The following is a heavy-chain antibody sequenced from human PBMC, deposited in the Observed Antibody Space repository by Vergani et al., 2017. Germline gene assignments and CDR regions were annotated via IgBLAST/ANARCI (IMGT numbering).Heavy chain of an antibody. CDR2: ISWDASAA. D-gene: IGHD3-9*01. V-gene: IGHV3-43D*04. CDR1: GFTFDDYA. J-gene: IGHJ4*02. CDR3: AKGQVGYFDWGYFDN. Sequence: EVKLVESGGRVVRPGESLRLSCVASGFTFDDYAIHWVRQAPGKGLEWISLISWDASAAYYADSVRGRFKISRDNSENALFLQMNSLRVDDTAFYYCAKGQVGYFDWGYFDNWGQGTLVTVSS.